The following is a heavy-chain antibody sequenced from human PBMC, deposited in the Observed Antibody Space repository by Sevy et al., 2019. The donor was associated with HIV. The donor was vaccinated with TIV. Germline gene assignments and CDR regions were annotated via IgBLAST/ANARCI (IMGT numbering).Heavy chain of an antibody. D-gene: IGHD2-15*01. Sequence: SGPTLVKPTQTLTLTCTFSGFSLRTDGVGVGWIRQPPGKALEWLALIYWDNDERYSPSLKNRLTLTKDTSKDQVVLTLTNVDPVDTATYYCAHSRREESCGGGSCYFFDYWGQGTLVTVSS. CDR1: GFSLRTDGVG. V-gene: IGHV2-5*02. CDR3: AHSRREESCGGGSCYFFDY. CDR2: IYWDNDE. J-gene: IGHJ4*02.